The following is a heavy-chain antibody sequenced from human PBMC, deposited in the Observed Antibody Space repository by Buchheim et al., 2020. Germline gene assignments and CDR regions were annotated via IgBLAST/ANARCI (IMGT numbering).Heavy chain of an antibody. CDR1: GFTFSSYG. D-gene: IGHD4-11*01. CDR3: AKFTVTSHPSDY. V-gene: IGHV3-30*18. CDR2: ISYDGRNK. Sequence: QVQLVESRGGVVQPGRSLRLSCAASGFTFSSYGMHWVRQAPGKGLEWVAVISYDGRNKYYADSVKGRFTISSDNSKNTLYLQMNSLRAEDTAVYYCAKFTVTSHPSDYWGQGTL. J-gene: IGHJ4*02.